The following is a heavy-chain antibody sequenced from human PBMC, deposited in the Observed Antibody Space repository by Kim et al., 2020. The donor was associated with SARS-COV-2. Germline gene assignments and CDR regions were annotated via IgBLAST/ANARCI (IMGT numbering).Heavy chain of an antibody. J-gene: IGHJ6*02. CDR3: ARDRQAMDVSYYYGMDV. CDR1: GGSISSSSYY. V-gene: IGHV4-39*07. CDR2: IYYSGSS. Sequence: SETLSLTCTVSGGSISSSSYYWGWIRQPPGKGLEWIGCIYYSGSSYYNPSLKSRVTISVDTSKNQFSLKLSSVTAADTAVYYCARDRQAMDVSYYYGMDVWGQGTTVTVSS. D-gene: IGHD5-18*01.